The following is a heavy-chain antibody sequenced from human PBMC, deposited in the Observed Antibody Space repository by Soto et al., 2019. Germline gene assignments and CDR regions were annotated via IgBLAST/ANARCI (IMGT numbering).Heavy chain of an antibody. J-gene: IGHJ4*02. V-gene: IGHV3-66*01. CDR1: GFTVSSDY. CDR2: IYSGGST. CDR3: ARASPFDY. Sequence: EVQLVESGGGLVQPGGSLRLSCAASGFTVSSDYMSWVRQAPGKGLEWVSIIYSGGSTYYADSVKGRFTISRDNSKTTLYFQMNSLRAEDTAVYDCARASPFDYWGQGTLVTVSS.